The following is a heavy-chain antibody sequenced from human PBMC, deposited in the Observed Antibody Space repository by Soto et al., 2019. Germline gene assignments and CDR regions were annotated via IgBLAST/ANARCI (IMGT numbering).Heavy chain of an antibody. J-gene: IGHJ4*02. Sequence: EVQLVESGGGLVQPGGSLRLSCAASGFTFSSYWMHWVRQAPGKGLVWVSRINGDGSSTTYADSVKGRFIISRDNAKNTLYLQMNSLRAEDTAVYYCARPRYDGSGTPFDHWCQGTLVTVSS. CDR3: ARPRYDGSGTPFDH. CDR2: INGDGSST. V-gene: IGHV3-74*01. D-gene: IGHD3-22*01. CDR1: GFTFSSYW.